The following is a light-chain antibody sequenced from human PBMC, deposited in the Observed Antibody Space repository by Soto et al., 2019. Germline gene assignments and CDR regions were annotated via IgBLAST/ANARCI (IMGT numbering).Light chain of an antibody. CDR3: SSYAGSNNLV. Sequence: QSALTQPPSASGSPGQSVTISCTGTSSDVGGYNYVSWYQQHPGKAHKLMIYEVSKRPSGVPDRFSGSTSGNTASLTVSGHQAEDEADYYCSSYAGSNNLVFGGGTKLTVL. CDR2: EVS. J-gene: IGLJ2*01. V-gene: IGLV2-8*01. CDR1: SSDVGGYNY.